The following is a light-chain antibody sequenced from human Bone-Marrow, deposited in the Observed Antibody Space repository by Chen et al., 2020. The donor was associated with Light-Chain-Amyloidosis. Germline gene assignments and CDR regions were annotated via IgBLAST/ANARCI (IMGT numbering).Light chain of an antibody. V-gene: IGKV1-13*02. J-gene: IGKJ5*01. Sequence: AIPLTQSPSSLSASVGDRVTITCRASQGVSDSLAWYQQKPGKAPKVLISDVSSLETGVPSRFSGSGSGTYFTLTISRLQPEDFATYYCQQFNVFPITFGQGTRLEIK. CDR2: DVS. CDR3: QQFNVFPIT. CDR1: QGVSDS.